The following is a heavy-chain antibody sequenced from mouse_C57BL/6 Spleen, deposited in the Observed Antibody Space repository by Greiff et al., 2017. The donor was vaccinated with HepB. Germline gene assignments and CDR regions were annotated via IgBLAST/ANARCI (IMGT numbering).Heavy chain of an antibody. CDR2: IDPSDSET. J-gene: IGHJ2*01. CDR1: GYTFTSYW. CDR3: ARANWDYFDY. V-gene: IGHV1-52*01. Sequence: VQLQQPVAELVRPGSSVKLSCKASGYTFTSYWMHWVKQRPIQGLEWIGNIDPSDSETHYNQKFKDKATLTVDKSSSTAYMQLSSLTSEDSAVYYCARANWDYFDYWGQGTTLTVSS. D-gene: IGHD4-1*01.